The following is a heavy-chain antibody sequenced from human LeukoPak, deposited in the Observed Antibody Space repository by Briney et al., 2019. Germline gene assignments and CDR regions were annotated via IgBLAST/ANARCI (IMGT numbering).Heavy chain of an antibody. D-gene: IGHD3-10*01. CDR1: GFTYSSYG. CDR2: IRYDGSNK. V-gene: IGHV3-30*02. J-gene: IGHJ4*02. Sequence: AGGSLRLSCAASGFTYSSYGMHWVRQAPGKGLEWVAFIRYDGSNKYYADSVKGRFTISRDNSKNTLYLQMNSLRAEDTAVYYCAKSSLWFGELIYFDYWGQGTLVTVSS. CDR3: AKSSLWFGELIYFDY.